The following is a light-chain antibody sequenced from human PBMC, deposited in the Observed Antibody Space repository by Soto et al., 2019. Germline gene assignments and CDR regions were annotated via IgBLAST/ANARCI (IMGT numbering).Light chain of an antibody. CDR3: AAWDDSRSGPV. CDR1: SSNIGRNT. J-gene: IGLJ3*02. V-gene: IGLV1-44*01. Sequence: QPVLTQPPSASGTPGQRVTISCSGSSSNIGRNTVNWYQQFPGTAPKLLIYGNNQRPSGVPDRFYGSKSGTSASLAISGLQSEDEADYYCAAWDDSRSGPVFGGGTKLTVL. CDR2: GNN.